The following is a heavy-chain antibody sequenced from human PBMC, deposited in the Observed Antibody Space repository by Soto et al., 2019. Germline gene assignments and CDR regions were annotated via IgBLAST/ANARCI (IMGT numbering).Heavy chain of an antibody. J-gene: IGHJ4*02. Sequence: DVQLVETGGGLIQPGGSLRLSCAASGFIVSSSYMSWVRQAPGKGLEWVSVIYSDGRTYYADSVKGRFTISRDNSKNTLYLQMNSLSAEGTAVYYCARCSGWYGQCYFDCWGQGTLVTVSS. CDR2: IYSDGRT. CDR1: GFIVSSSY. CDR3: ARCSGWYGQCYFDC. D-gene: IGHD6-13*01. V-gene: IGHV3-53*02.